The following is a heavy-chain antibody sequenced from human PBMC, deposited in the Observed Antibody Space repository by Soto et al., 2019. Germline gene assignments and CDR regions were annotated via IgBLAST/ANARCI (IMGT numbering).Heavy chain of an antibody. CDR2: IYYSGST. V-gene: IGHV4-30-4*02. Sequence: TSETLSLTCTVSGGSISSGDYYWSWIRQPPGKGLEWIGFIYYSGSTYYNPSLKSRITISVDTSKNQFSLKLSSVTAADTAVYYCATARRYCSGGSCYSRPYGMDVWGQGTTVTVSS. D-gene: IGHD2-15*01. CDR1: GGSISSGDYY. J-gene: IGHJ6*02. CDR3: ATARRYCSGGSCYSRPYGMDV.